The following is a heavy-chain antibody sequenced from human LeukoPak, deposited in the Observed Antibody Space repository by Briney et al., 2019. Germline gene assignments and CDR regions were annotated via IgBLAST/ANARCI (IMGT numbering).Heavy chain of an antibody. CDR2: ISSSSTYI. V-gene: IGHV3-21*01. CDR1: GFTFSSYS. Sequence: PGGSLRLSCAASGFTFSSYSMNWVRQAPGKGLEWDSSISSSSTYIYYADSVKGRFTISRDNAKNSLYLQMNSLRAEDTAVYYCARDDPALPLAAAWAPYYMDVWGKGTTVTVSS. D-gene: IGHD6-13*01. J-gene: IGHJ6*03. CDR3: ARDDPALPLAAAWAPYYMDV.